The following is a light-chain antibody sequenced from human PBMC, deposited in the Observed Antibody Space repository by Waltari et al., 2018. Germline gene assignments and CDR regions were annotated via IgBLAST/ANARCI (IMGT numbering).Light chain of an antibody. CDR1: SSNIGINW. V-gene: IGLV1-47*01. Sequence: QSVLTQPPSASGIPGQRVTISCSGSSSNIGINWVYWYHQLPGTAPRLLMYRNDQRPSGVPDRFSGSKSGTSVSLAVSGLRSEDEADYYCAAWDDSLSTWVFGGGTKVTVL. J-gene: IGLJ3*02. CDR3: AAWDDSLSTWV. CDR2: RND.